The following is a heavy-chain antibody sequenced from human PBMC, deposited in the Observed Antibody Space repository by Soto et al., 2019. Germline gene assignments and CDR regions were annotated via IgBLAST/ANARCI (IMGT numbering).Heavy chain of an antibody. J-gene: IGHJ4*02. V-gene: IGHV3-48*02. CDR3: ARDSAGFWSGYYRDY. Sequence: GGTLTLSCAAYGFTFSIYSLSWVREAPGKGLRRESNTGRGCSTIYYVDSVKGRFTISRDNAKNSLYLQMNSLRDEDTAVYYCARDSAGFWSGYYRDYWGQGP. D-gene: IGHD3-3*01. CDR2: TGRGCSTI. CDR1: GFTFSIYS.